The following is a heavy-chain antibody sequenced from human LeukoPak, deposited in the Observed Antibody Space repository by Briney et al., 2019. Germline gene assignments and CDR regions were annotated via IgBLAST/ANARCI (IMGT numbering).Heavy chain of an antibody. CDR1: GGTFSRYA. CDR2: FIPVFGTT. Sequence: GSSVKVSCKASGGTFSRYAISWVRQAPGQGLEWMGGFIPVFGTTNYAQKFQGRLTITADESTSTVYMEMSSLTSEDTAVYYCAKDHVGSGSFSGAGFDYWGQGTLVTVSS. D-gene: IGHD1-26*01. V-gene: IGHV1-69*01. CDR3: AKDHVGSGSFSGAGFDY. J-gene: IGHJ4*02.